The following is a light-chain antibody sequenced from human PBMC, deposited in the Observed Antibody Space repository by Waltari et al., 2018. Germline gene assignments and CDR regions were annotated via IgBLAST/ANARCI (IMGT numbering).Light chain of an antibody. Sequence: QQPGKGPRYLMEVNSDGSHRKGDDIPDRFSASKAGTECQLTISGLQSEDEADYFCQTGGHGTWVFGGGTKLTV. V-gene: IGLV4-69*01. CDR2: VNSDGSH. J-gene: IGLJ3*02. CDR3: QTGGHGTWV.